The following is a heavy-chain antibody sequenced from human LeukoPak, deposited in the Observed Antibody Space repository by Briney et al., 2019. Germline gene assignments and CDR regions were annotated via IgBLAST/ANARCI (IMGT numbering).Heavy chain of an antibody. J-gene: IGHJ6*02. CDR1: GGSFSGYY. V-gene: IGHV4-34*01. CDR3: ARSLDRKMDV. CDR2: INHSGST. Sequence: SETLSLTCAVYGGSFSGYYWSWIRQPPGKGLEWIGEINHSGSTNYNPSLKSRVTISVDTSKNQFSLKLSSVTAADTAVYYCARSLDRKMDVWGQGTTVTVSS.